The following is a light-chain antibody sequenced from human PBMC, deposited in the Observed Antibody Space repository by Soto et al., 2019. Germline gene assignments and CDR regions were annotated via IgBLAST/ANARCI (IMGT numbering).Light chain of an antibody. Sequence: EIVLTQSPGTLSLSPGERATLSCRASQSVRSNELAWYQQKPGQAPRLLIYGASSRATAIPDMVSGSGSGIDFTINISRLEPDDFAVYYCQQYGSSPLTFGGGTKVEF. CDR3: QQYGSSPLT. CDR1: QSVRSNE. CDR2: GAS. J-gene: IGKJ4*01. V-gene: IGKV3-20*01.